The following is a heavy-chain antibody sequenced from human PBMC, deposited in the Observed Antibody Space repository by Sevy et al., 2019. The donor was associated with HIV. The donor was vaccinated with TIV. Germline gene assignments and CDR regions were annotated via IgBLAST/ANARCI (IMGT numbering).Heavy chain of an antibody. D-gene: IGHD6-25*01. V-gene: IGHV3-74*01. CDR2: VNSDGSST. CDR3: ARGAGGYSFDS. CDR1: GFTFSSYW. Sequence: GGSLRLSCAASGFTFSSYWMYWVRQAPGKGLGGVSHVNSDGSSTSYGDSVKGGFTISRDNAKNTLYLKMNSLRAEDAAIYYCARGAGGYSFDSWGQGTLVTVSS. J-gene: IGHJ4*02.